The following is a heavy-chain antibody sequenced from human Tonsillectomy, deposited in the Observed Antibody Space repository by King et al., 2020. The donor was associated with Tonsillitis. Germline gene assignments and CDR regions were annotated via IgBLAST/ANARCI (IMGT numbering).Heavy chain of an antibody. CDR2: INGDGGST. CDR1: KFTLDDYA. J-gene: IGHJ3*02. V-gene: IGHV3-43*02. Sequence: VQLVESGGGVVQPGGSLRLSCASSKFTLDDYAMHWVRKAPGRGLEWVSLINGDGGSTFYADSVKGRFTISRDNSKKSLYLQMNSLRTEDTALYYCAKAPGRWLHDGFDIWAQGTMVTVSS. CDR3: AKAPGRWLHDGFDI. D-gene: IGHD4-23*01.